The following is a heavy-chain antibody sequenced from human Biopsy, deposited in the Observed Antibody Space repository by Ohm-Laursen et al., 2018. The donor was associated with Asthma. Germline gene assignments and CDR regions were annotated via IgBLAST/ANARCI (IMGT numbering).Heavy chain of an antibody. D-gene: IGHD6-13*01. CDR3: AKDRVAGRSYYFDY. CDR1: GFTFSHYN. CDR2: ITDTSRYI. J-gene: IGHJ4*02. V-gene: IGHV3-21*01. Sequence: SLRLSCTASGFTFSHYNMNWVRQAPVKGLEWVSSITDTSRYIKYADSVKGRFTISRDNAKNSLYLQMNSLRAEDTAVYYCAKDRVAGRSYYFDYWGQGSLVSVSS.